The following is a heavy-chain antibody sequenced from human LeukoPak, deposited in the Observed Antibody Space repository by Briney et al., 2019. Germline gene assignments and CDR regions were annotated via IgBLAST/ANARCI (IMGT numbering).Heavy chain of an antibody. CDR2: VSGSGVIT. J-gene: IGHJ6*03. CDR3: AKEAYYYYMDV. V-gene: IGHV3-23*01. CDR1: GFTFSSYA. Sequence: GGSLRLSCAASGFTFSSYAMNWVRLAPGKGLEWVSTVSGSGVITYSADSVKGRFTISRDNSKNTLYLQMNSLRAEDTAVYYCAKEAYYYYMDVWGKGTTVTVSS.